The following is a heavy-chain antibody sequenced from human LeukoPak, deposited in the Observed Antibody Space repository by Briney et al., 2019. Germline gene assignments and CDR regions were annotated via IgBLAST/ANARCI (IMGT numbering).Heavy chain of an antibody. J-gene: IGHJ4*02. V-gene: IGHV3-23*01. CDR3: AKGGSIVGPLNHLDY. D-gene: IGHD1-26*01. CDR1: GFTFSSYA. Sequence: GGSLRLSCAAPGFTFSSYAMSWVRQAPGKGLEWVSAISGSGGSTYYADSVKGRFTISRDNSKNTLYLQMNSLRAEDTAVYYCAKGGSIVGPLNHLDYWGQGTLVTVSS. CDR2: ISGSGGST.